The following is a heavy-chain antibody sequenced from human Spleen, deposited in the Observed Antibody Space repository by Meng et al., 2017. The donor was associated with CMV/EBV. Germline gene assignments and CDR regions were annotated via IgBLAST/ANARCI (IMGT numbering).Heavy chain of an antibody. CDR3: ASRLRSSSGRSRFDP. Sequence: GSLRLSCAVSGASFSGYYWTWIRQPPGKGLEWIGEIIHTGSTDYNPSLKSRVTMSVDTSKNQFSLRLSSVTAADTAVYYCASRLRSSSGRSRFDPWGQGTLVTVSS. J-gene: IGHJ5*02. CDR1: GASFSGYY. V-gene: IGHV4-34*12. CDR2: IIHTGST. D-gene: IGHD6-13*01.